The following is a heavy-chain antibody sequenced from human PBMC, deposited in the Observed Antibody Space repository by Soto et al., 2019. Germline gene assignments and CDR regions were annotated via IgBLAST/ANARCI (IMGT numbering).Heavy chain of an antibody. CDR3: ARPLVPAATAYYYYGMDV. D-gene: IGHD2-2*01. CDR2: INPSGGST. V-gene: IGHV1-46*01. CDR1: GYTFTSYG. J-gene: IGHJ6*02. Sequence: GASVKVSCKASGYTFTSYGISWVRQAPGQGLEWMGIINPSGGSTSYAQKFQGRVTMTRDTSTSTVYMELSSLRSEDTAVYYCARPLVPAATAYYYYGMDVWGQGTTVTVSS.